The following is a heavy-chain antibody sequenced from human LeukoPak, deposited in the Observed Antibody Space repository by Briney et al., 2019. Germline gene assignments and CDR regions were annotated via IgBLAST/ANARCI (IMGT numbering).Heavy chain of an antibody. Sequence: GGSLRLSCAASGFTFSNNALIWVRQAPVKGLEWVSAIRGSGLTTFYADSVKGRFTISRDNSKNTLYLQMNSLRAEDTAVYYCARDPNGDYIGAFDFWGQGTKVTVSS. CDR2: IRGSGLTT. V-gene: IGHV3-23*01. CDR3: ARDPNGDYIGAFDF. D-gene: IGHD4-17*01. CDR1: GFTFSNNA. J-gene: IGHJ3*01.